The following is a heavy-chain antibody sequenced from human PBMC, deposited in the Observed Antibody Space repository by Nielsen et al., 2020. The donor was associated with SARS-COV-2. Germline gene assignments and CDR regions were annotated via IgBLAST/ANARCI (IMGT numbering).Heavy chain of an antibody. D-gene: IGHD3-3*01. CDR2: IYYSGT. CDR3: ARGADDFWRLDV. Sequence: SETLSLTCTVSGDSVTSGSYYWTWIRQPPGKGLEWIGYIYYSGTNYIPSLKSRVTISSDTSKNQFSLTLRSVTAADTAVYYCARGADDFWRLDVWGRGTTVTVSS. V-gene: IGHV4-61*01. J-gene: IGHJ6*04. CDR1: GDSVTSGSYY.